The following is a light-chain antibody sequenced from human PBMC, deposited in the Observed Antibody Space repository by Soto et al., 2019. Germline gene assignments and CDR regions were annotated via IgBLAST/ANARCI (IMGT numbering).Light chain of an antibody. J-gene: IGKJ1*01. CDR1: QIISSW. V-gene: IGKV1-5*03. Sequence: DIQMTQSPSTLSASVGDRVTITCRASQIISSWLAWYQQKPGKAPKLLIYKASTLESGVPSRFSGSGSETEFTLTISSLQPDDYATYYCQPYNSYSRTFGQGTKVDIK. CDR2: KAS. CDR3: QPYNSYSRT.